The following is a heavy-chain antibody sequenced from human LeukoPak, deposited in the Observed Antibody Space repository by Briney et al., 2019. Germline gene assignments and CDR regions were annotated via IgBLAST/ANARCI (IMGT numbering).Heavy chain of an antibody. D-gene: IGHD3-10*01. V-gene: IGHV3-7*01. CDR1: GFTFSRYW. J-gene: IGHJ5*02. CDR2: IKQDGSEK. CDR3: ARARAELLWFGELYRFDP. Sequence: PGGSLRLSCAASGFTFSRYWMSWVRQAPGKGLEWVANIKQDGSEKYYVDSVKGRFTISRDNAKNSLYLQMNSLRAEDTAVYYCARARAELLWFGELYRFDPWGQGTLVTVSS.